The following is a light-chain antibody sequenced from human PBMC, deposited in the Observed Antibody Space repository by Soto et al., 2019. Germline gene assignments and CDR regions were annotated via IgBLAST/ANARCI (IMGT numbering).Light chain of an antibody. J-gene: IGKJ4*01. CDR1: HRVSSY. Sequence: EILMTQSPATLSVSPGERATLSCRASHRVSSYLAWYQQKPGQAPRLLIYGASTRATGIPARFSGSGSGTVFTLTISSLQYEDFAVYFCQQYNNWPLTFGGGTKVEIK. V-gene: IGKV3-15*01. CDR2: GAS. CDR3: QQYNNWPLT.